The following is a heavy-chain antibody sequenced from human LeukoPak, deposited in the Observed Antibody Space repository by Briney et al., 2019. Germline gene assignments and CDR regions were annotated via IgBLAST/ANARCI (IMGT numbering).Heavy chain of an antibody. J-gene: IGHJ3*02. Sequence: ASETLSLTCTVPGSSISSSSYYWGWIRQPPGKGLEWIGNIYYNGGTYYNPSLKSRVTISVDTSKNQFSLKLSSVTAADTAVYYCARESPSAEKRPGAMIVVDAFDIWGQGTMVTVSS. CDR2: IYYNGGT. CDR3: ARESPSAEKRPGAMIVVDAFDI. D-gene: IGHD3-22*01. V-gene: IGHV4-39*07. CDR1: GSSISSSSYY.